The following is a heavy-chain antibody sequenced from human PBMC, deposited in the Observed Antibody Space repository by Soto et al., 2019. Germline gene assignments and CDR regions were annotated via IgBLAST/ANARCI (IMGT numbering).Heavy chain of an antibody. Sequence: EVQLVESGGGLVQSGGSLRLSCIASGFSLTQYWMSWVRQTPRKGLEWVAKINEDGTKRDYMASVEGRFTISRDNAKNSVSLQMNSLRADDTAVYFWTRWDGRCSGGSCFFDSWGQGTLVTVSS. J-gene: IGHJ4*02. CDR3: TRWDGRCSGGSCFFDS. CDR1: GFSLTQYW. CDR2: INEDGTKR. D-gene: IGHD2-15*01. V-gene: IGHV3-7*01.